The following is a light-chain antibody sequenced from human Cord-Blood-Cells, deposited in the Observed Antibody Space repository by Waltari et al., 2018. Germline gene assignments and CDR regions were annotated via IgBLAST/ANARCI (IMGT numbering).Light chain of an antibody. V-gene: IGLV2-14*01. CDR2: DVS. CDR3: SSYTSSSTVV. Sequence: QSALTQPASVSGSPGQSITISCTGTSSDVGGYNYVSCYQQHPGKAPKLMIYDVSNRHSGVSNRFAASKTGNTASPTISGLQAEDEADYYCSSYTSSSTVVFGGGTNLTIL. CDR1: SSDVGGYNY. J-gene: IGLJ2*01.